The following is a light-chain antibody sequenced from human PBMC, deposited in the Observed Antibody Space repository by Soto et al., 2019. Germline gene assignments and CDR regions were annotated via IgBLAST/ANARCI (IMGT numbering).Light chain of an antibody. V-gene: IGKV1-5*01. Sequence: DIQMTQSPSTLSASVGDRVTITCRASQSISRLLAWYQQKPGKAPKLLIFDGSTLKTGVPSRFSGSGSGTEFTLTIGSLQPEDFAVYYCQQYNNWITFGQGTRLEI. CDR3: QQYNNWIT. J-gene: IGKJ5*01. CDR1: QSISRL. CDR2: DGS.